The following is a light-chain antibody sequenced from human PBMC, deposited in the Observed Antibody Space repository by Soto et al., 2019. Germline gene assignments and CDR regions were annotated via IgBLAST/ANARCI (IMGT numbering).Light chain of an antibody. Sequence: EIVLTQSPATLSLSPGERATLSCRASQIVINYLAWYQQKPGQAPRLLIYDTSNRATGIPARFSGSGSGTAFTLIISSLEPEDFAVYYCQQRANWPLTFGGGTKVEIK. CDR1: QIVINY. J-gene: IGKJ4*01. CDR3: QQRANWPLT. V-gene: IGKV3-11*01. CDR2: DTS.